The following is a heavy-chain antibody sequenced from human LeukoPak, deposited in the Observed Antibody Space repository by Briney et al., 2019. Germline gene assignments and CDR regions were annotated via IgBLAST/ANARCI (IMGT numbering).Heavy chain of an antibody. J-gene: IGHJ5*02. CDR2: INHSGST. CDR1: GGSISSSSYY. D-gene: IGHD4-17*01. V-gene: IGHV4-39*07. Sequence: SETLSLTCTVSGGSISSSSYYWGWIRQPPGKGLEWIGEINHSGSTNYNPSLKSRVTISVDKSKNQFSLKLSSVTAADTAVYYCARLTTVTTFDPWGQGTLVTVSS. CDR3: ARLTTVTTFDP.